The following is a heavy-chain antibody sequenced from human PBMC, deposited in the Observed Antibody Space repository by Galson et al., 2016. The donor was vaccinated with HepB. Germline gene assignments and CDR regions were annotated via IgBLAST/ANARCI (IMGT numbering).Heavy chain of an antibody. D-gene: IGHD5-12*01. V-gene: IGHV3-23*01. J-gene: IGHJ6*02. CDR2: ISGSGGST. Sequence: SLRLSCAVSGFTFIDYAMSWLRQAPGKGLEWVSGISGSGGSTFYADSVKGRFIISRDNSKNTLYMQMNSLRAEDTAVYCCAKDPYFRYSLNYGMDVWGQGTTVTVSS. CDR1: GFTFIDYA. CDR3: AKDPYFRYSLNYGMDV.